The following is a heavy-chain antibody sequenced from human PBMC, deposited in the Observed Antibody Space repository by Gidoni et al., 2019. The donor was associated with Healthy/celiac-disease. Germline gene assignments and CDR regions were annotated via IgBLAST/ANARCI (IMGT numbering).Heavy chain of an antibody. J-gene: IGHJ6*02. D-gene: IGHD3-9*01. CDR3: TTNLGYYDILTGYPYYYYGMDV. CDR1: GFTFSNAV. Sequence: EVQLVESGGGLVKPGGSLRLSCAASGFTFSNAVSNWVLPRPGKGLGWVGRIKSKTDGGTTDYAAPVKGRFTISRDDSKNTLYLQMNSLKTEDTAVYYCTTNLGYYDILTGYPYYYYGMDVWGQGTTVTVSS. CDR2: IKSKTDGGTT. V-gene: IGHV3-15*07.